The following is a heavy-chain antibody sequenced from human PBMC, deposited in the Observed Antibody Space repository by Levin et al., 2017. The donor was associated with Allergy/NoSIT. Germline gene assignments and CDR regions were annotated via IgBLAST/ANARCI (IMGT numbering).Heavy chain of an antibody. Sequence: ASVKVSCKASGYTFLVYGIIWVRQAPGEGLEWLGWISPNNGHTKVSHKVQGRVTMTTDASTTTAYLDIRSLTSDDTAVYYCARDLGTGWYENAFEIWGQGTLVSVSS. V-gene: IGHV1-18*01. CDR3: ARDLGTGWYENAFEI. CDR2: ISPNNGHT. J-gene: IGHJ3*02. CDR1: GYTFLVYG. D-gene: IGHD6-19*01.